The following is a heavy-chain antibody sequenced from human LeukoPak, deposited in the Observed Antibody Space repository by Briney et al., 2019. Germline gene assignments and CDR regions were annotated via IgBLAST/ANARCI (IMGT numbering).Heavy chain of an antibody. D-gene: IGHD6-13*01. CDR1: GGTFSSYA. V-gene: IGHV1-69*05. CDR2: ITPIFGTA. J-gene: IGHJ4*02. CDR3: ARSSGAAAGFDY. Sequence: SVTVSCKASGGTFSSYAISWVRQAPGQGLEWMGGITPIFGTANYAQKFQGRVTITTDESTSTAYMELSSLRSEDTAVYYCARSSGAAAGFDYWGQGTLVTVSS.